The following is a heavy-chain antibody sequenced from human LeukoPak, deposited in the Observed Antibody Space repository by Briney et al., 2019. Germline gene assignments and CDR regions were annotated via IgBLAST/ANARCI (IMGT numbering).Heavy chain of an antibody. CDR2: FSRSGEYK. V-gene: IGHV3-23*01. CDR1: GSWFTYCS. CDR3: VKDRPCETCMPMDA. D-gene: IGHD2-2*01. Sequence: GASMRLCWAAAGSWFTYCSIRWGRQAAGNGQWMVVVFSRSGEYKYYADSVKGRFTISRDNSKDTVSLQMNSLRAEDSAIYFCVKDRPCETCMPMDAWGQGTTVTVSS. J-gene: IGHJ6*02.